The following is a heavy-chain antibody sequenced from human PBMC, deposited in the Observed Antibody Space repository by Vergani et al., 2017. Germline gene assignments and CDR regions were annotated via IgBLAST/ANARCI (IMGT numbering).Heavy chain of an antibody. CDR1: GSTVSGNY. CDR3: VRRHVDY. Sequence: ELQLVESGGGLVQPGGSLRLSCAASGSTVSGNYMTWVRQAPGKALEWVSFSSGSGGNSYYADSVKGRFTMSRDDSKNTFYLQMNRLRVEDTAVYYGVRRHVDYWGQGALVTVSS. J-gene: IGHJ4*02. CDR2: SSGSGGNS. V-gene: IGHV3-23*04.